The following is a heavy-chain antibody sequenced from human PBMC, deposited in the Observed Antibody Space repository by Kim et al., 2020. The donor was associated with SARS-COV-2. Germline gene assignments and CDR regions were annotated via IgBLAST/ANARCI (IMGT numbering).Heavy chain of an antibody. V-gene: IGHV1-69*13. CDR1: GGTFSSYA. Sequence: SVKVSCKASGGTFSSYAISWVRQAPGQGLEWMGGIIPIFGTANYAQKFQGRVTITADESTSTAYMELSSLRSEDTAVYYCARERTDILTGEGANWFDPWGQGTLVTVSS. D-gene: IGHD3-9*01. CDR2: IIPIFGTA. CDR3: ARERTDILTGEGANWFDP. J-gene: IGHJ5*02.